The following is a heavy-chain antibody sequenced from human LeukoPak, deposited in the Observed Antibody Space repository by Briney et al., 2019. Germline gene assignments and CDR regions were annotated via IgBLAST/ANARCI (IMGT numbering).Heavy chain of an antibody. Sequence: PSETLSLTCAVYGGSFNAYYWTWIRQTPGKGLEWIGEMNHSGNTNYNPSLESRVTISADTSKNQFSLNLGSVTAADTAIYYCARGLRFIQGPGYYYMDVWGKGTTVTVSS. CDR3: ARGLRFIQGPGYYYMDV. CDR1: GGSFNAYY. V-gene: IGHV4-34*01. CDR2: MNHSGNT. J-gene: IGHJ6*03. D-gene: IGHD3-16*02.